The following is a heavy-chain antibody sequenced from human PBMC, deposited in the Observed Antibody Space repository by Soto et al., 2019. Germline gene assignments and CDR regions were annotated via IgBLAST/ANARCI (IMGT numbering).Heavy chain of an antibody. CDR2: ISSSGSTI. CDR3: ARALGSSSFHRGDAWFDP. D-gene: IGHD6-13*01. Sequence: EVQLVESGGGLVQPGGSLRLSCAASGFTFSSYAMNWVRQAPEKGLEWVSYISSSGSTIYYADSVKGRFTISRDNAKNSLYLQMNSLRAEDTAVYYCARALGSSSFHRGDAWFDPWGQGTLVTVSS. J-gene: IGHJ5*02. CDR1: GFTFSSYA. V-gene: IGHV3-48*03.